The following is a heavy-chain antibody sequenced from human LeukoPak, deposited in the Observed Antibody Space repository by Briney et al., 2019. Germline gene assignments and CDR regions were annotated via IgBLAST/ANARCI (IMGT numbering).Heavy chain of an antibody. J-gene: IGHJ6*03. D-gene: IGHD3-9*01. V-gene: IGHV4-4*07. CDR1: GGSISSYY. CDR3: ARRAWSRLRQIRYFDPAPPGYMDV. Sequence: SETLSLTCTVSGGSISSYYWSWIRQPAGKGLEWIGRIYTSGSTNYNPSLKSRVTMSVDTSKNQFSLKLSSVTAADTAVYYCARRAWSRLRQIRYFDPAPPGYMDVWGKGTTVTVSS. CDR2: IYTSGST.